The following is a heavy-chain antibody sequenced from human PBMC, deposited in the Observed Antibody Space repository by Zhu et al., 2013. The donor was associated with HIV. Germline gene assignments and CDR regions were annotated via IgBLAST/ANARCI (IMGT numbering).Heavy chain of an antibody. V-gene: IGHV1-18*01. CDR2: ISTENGNT. CDR3: ARDQGRIAVEDYYYGMDV. J-gene: IGHJ6*02. Sequence: QVQLVQSGSEVKKPGASVKVSCKASGYTFTTYGFSWVRQAPGQGLEWMGWISTENGNTNYAQKVQGRVIMTTDTSTSTAYMELRSLRSDDTAVYYCARDQGRIAVEDYYYGMDVWGQGTTVTVSS. CDR1: GYTFTTYG. D-gene: IGHD6-19*01.